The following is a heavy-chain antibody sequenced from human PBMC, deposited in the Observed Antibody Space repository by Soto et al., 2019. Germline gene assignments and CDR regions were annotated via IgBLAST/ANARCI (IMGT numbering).Heavy chain of an antibody. Sequence: TSETLSLSCTVSGGSISSYYWGWIRQPPGKGLQWIGYIYYSGSTNYNPSLKSRVTISVDTSKNQFSLKLSSVTAADTAVYYCARRYGTSMEVWGQGTTVTVSS. CDR2: IYYSGST. V-gene: IGHV4-59*01. CDR1: GGSISSYY. D-gene: IGHD5-18*01. J-gene: IGHJ6*02. CDR3: ARRYGTSMEV.